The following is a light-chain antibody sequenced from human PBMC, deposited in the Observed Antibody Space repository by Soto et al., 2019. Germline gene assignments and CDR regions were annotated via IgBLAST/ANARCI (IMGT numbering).Light chain of an antibody. J-gene: IGLJ2*01. V-gene: IGLV2-23*01. Sequence: QSALTQPASVSGSPGQSITISCTGTSSDVGGYNLVSWYQQHPGKAPKLIIYQDTQRPSGVSDRFSASKSGNTASLTISGLQTEDEADYYCCSYAGSYTLILGGETKLTVL. CDR1: SSDVGGYNL. CDR2: QDT. CDR3: CSYAGSYTLI.